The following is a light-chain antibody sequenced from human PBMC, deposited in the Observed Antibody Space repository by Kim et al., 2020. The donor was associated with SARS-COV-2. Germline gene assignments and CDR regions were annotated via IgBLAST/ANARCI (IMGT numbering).Light chain of an antibody. J-gene: IGLJ3*02. CDR2: LKRDGTY. CDR3: ETWDSDSGV. Sequence: QPVLTQPSSASASLGSSVTLTCSLSSGHRSYIIAWHQQQPGEAPHYLMKLKRDGTYNKGSGVPDRFSGSSSGADRHLTISNVQSEDEADYYCETWDSDSGVFGGGTQLTVL. V-gene: IGLV4-60*03. CDR1: SGHRSYI.